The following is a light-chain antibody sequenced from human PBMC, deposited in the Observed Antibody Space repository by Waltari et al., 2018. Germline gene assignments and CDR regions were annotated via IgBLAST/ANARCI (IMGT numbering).Light chain of an antibody. CDR1: QSISND. V-gene: IGKV1-39*01. CDR3: QQSYSTQYT. CDR2: GAS. J-gene: IGKJ2*01. Sequence: DIQMTQSPSSLSASVGDSVTITCRASQSISNDLSWYQQKPGRAPNLLISGASSLQSGVPSRFSGSASGTDFTLTISSLQPEDFATYYCQQSYSTQYTFGQGTKLEIK.